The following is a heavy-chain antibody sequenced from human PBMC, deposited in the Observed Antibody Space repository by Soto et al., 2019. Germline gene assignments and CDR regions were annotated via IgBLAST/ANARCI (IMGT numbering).Heavy chain of an antibody. V-gene: IGHV3-33*01. CDR3: ARDSERYCSGGSCPNWYFDL. D-gene: IGHD2-15*01. CDR1: GFTFSSYG. J-gene: IGHJ2*01. CDR2: IWYDGSNK. Sequence: PGGSLRLSCAASGFTFSSYGMHWVRQAPGKGLEWVAVIWYDGSNKYYADSVKGRFTISRDNSKNTLYLQMNSLRAEDTAVYYCARDSERYCSGGSCPNWYFDLWGRGTLVTVSS.